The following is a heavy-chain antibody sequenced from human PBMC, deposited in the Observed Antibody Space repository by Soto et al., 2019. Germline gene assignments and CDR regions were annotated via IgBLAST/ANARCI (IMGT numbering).Heavy chain of an antibody. D-gene: IGHD2-8*01. J-gene: IGHJ6*02. CDR3: ARDRDCTNGVCFNTGYYYYYGMDV. CDR2: IYYSGST. V-gene: IGHV4-31*03. CDR1: GGSISSGGYY. Sequence: NPSETLSLTCTVSGGSISSGGYYWSWIRQHPGKGLEWIGYIYYSGSTYYNPSLKSRVTISVDTSKNQFSLKLSSVTAADTAVYYCARDRDCTNGVCFNTGYYYYYGMDVWGQGTTVTVSS.